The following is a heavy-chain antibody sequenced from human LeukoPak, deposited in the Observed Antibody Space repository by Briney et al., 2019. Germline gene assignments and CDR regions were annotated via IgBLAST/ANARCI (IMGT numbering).Heavy chain of an antibody. CDR2: INHSGST. Sequence: SETLSLTCAVYGGSFSGYYWSWIRQPPGKGLEWIGEINHSGSTNYNPSLKSRVTISVDTSKNQFSLKLSSVTAADTAVYYCARGSQWLRLFDYWGQGTLVTVSS. D-gene: IGHD5-12*01. V-gene: IGHV4-34*01. J-gene: IGHJ4*02. CDR1: GGSFSGYY. CDR3: ARGSQWLRLFDY.